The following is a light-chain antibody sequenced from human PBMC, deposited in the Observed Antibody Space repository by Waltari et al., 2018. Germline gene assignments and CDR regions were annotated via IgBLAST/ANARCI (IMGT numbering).Light chain of an antibody. CDR3: QQSYITTYT. J-gene: IGKJ2*01. CDR2: VAS. V-gene: IGKV1-39*01. Sequence: IQMTQSPSSLSASVGDRVTITCRASQSISSFLNWYQQIPGKAPKLLIYVASNWQSGVPSRFSGSGSGTDFSLTISSLQPEDFATYYCQQSYITTYTFGQGTKLEIK. CDR1: QSISSF.